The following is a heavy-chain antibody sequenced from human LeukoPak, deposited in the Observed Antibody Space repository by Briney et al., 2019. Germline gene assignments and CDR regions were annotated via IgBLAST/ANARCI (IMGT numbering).Heavy chain of an antibody. D-gene: IGHD6-19*01. CDR3: ARFGEVHQWLYPFDY. CDR2: IYYSGST. J-gene: IGHJ4*02. Sequence: PSETLSLTCTVSGGSISSSSFSWGWIRQPPGKGLEWIGTIYYSGSTNYNPSLKTRVTISVDTSKNQFSLKLTSVTAADTAVYYCARFGEVHQWLYPFDYWGQGTLVTVSS. V-gene: IGHV4-39*07. CDR1: GGSISSSSFS.